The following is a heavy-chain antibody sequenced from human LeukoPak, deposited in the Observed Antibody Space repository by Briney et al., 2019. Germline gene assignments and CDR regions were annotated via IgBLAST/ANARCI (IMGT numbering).Heavy chain of an antibody. V-gene: IGHV4-39*01. CDR2: IYYSGST. CDR1: SGSISSSSYN. CDR3: LRHDRIIASPLV. Sequence: PSETLSLTCSVSSGSISSSSYNWGWIRQSPGKGLEWIGSIYYSGSTYYNPSFKSRLTISVDTSKNQFSLNLSSVTAADTAVYYCLRHDRIIASPLVWGQGTLVTVSS. D-gene: IGHD2/OR15-2a*01. J-gene: IGHJ4*02.